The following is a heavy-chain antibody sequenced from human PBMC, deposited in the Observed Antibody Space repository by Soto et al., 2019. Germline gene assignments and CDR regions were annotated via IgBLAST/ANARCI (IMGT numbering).Heavy chain of an antibody. Sequence: SVKVSSKTSGGSLNSYAISWVRQAPGQGLEWKGGIIPIFGTANYAQKFQGRVTITADESTSTAYMELSSLRSEDTSVYYCAGDSRYTVSVFYYRYCIDGWG. CDR3: AGDSRYTVSVFYYRYCIDG. D-gene: IGHD2-2*02. V-gene: IGHV1-69*13. CDR2: IIPIFGTA. CDR1: GGSLNSYA. J-gene: IGHJ6*03.